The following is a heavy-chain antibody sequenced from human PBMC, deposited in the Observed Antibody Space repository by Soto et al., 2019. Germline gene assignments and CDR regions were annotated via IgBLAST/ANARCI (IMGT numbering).Heavy chain of an antibody. Sequence: GGSLRLSCAASGFTFSSYDMHWVRQATGKGLEWVSAIGTAGDTYYPGSVKGRFTISRENAKNSLYLQMNSLRAGDTAVYYCARVAGGTVTDYGGAFDIWGQGTMVTVSS. CDR2: IGTAGDT. D-gene: IGHD4-17*01. CDR3: ARVAGGTVTDYGGAFDI. CDR1: GFTFSSYD. V-gene: IGHV3-13*01. J-gene: IGHJ3*02.